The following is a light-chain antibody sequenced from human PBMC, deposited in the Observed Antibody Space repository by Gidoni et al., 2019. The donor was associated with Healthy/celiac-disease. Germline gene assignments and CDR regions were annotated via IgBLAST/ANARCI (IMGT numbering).Light chain of an antibody. CDR1: SSDVGGYNY. Sequence: SALTQPASVSGSPGQSITISCTGTSSDVGGYNYVSWYQQHPGKAPKLMIYEVSNRPSGVSNRCSGSKSGNTAALTISGLQAEDEADYYCSSYTSSSTRVFGGGTKLTVX. V-gene: IGLV2-14*01. CDR3: SSYTSSSTRV. J-gene: IGLJ3*02. CDR2: EVS.